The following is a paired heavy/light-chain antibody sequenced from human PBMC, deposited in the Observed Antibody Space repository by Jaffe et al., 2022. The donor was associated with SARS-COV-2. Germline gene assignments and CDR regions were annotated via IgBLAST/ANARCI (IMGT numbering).Light chain of an antibody. CDR3: TTWDDSLSGWM. J-gene: IGLJ3*02. CDR2: RDN. CDR1: SSNIGSNY. Sequence: QSVLTQPPSASGTPGQRVTISCSGSSSNIGSNYVYWYQQFPGTAPKLLIYRDNQRPSEVPDRFSGSKSGTSASLAISGLRSEDEADYYCTTWDDSLSGWMFGGGTKLTVL. V-gene: IGLV1-47*01.
Heavy chain of an antibody. J-gene: IGHJ4*02. CDR1: GFTFSNYA. D-gene: IGHD2-15*01. V-gene: IGHV3-23*01. CDR2: ITHSGGST. Sequence: EVQVLESGGGLVQPGGSLRLSCAASGFTFSNYAMSWVRQAPGKGLEWVSTITHSGGSTYYADSVKGRFTISRDNSKDTLYLQMNSLRAEDTAVYYCAILGYCSDGTCHGSDYWGQGTLVTVSS. CDR3: AILGYCSDGTCHGSDY.